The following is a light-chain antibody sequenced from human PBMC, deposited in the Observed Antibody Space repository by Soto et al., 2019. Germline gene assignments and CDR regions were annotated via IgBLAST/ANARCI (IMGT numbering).Light chain of an antibody. CDR1: ETVATN. J-gene: IGKJ1*01. V-gene: IGKV3-15*01. Sequence: EVVMTQSPATLSASPGERATLSCWASETVATNLAWYQQKPGRAPRLLISGASTRAAGISDRFRGSGSGTEFTLTISSLRSEDSGIYYCQQYFEWPPMTFGQGTKV. CDR2: GAS. CDR3: QQYFEWPPMT.